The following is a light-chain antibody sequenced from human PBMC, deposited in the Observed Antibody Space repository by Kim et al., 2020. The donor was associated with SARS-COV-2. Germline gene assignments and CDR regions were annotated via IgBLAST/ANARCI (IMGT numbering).Light chain of an antibody. V-gene: IGLV3-21*04. Sequence: PGQKPRMNVEGDNIGSKTVHWYQQRPDPGPVLVIYYYTDRPAGSPERLSASNSGNAATLTISRVEAGDEADYYCQVWDSSSVHVVFGGGTQLTVL. CDR2: YYT. CDR1: NIGSKT. J-gene: IGLJ2*01. CDR3: QVWDSSSVHVV.